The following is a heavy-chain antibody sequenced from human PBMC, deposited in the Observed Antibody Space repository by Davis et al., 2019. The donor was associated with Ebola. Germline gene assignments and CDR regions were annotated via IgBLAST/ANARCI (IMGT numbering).Heavy chain of an antibody. J-gene: IGHJ6*02. CDR3: ARFVVYALYYYGMDV. Sequence: MPSETLSLTCTVSGGSVNSGSYYWSWIRQPPGKGLEWIGEINHSGSTNYNPSLKSRVTISVDTSKNQFSLKLSSVTAADTAVYYCARFVVYALYYYGMDVWGQGTTVTVSS. V-gene: IGHV4-39*07. CDR1: GGSVNSGSYY. D-gene: IGHD2-8*02. CDR2: INHSGST.